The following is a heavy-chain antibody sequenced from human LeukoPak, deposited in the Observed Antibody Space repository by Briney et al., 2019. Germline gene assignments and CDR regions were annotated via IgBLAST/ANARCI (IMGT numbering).Heavy chain of an antibody. Sequence: SETLSLTCTVSGGSISSYYWSWIRQPPGKGLEWIGYIYYSGSTNYNPSLKSRVTISVDTSKNQFSLKLSSVTAADTAVYYCARQPIVATIFDYWGQGTLVTVSS. J-gene: IGHJ4*02. D-gene: IGHD5-12*01. CDR3: ARQPIVATIFDY. V-gene: IGHV4-59*08. CDR2: IYYSGST. CDR1: GGSISSYY.